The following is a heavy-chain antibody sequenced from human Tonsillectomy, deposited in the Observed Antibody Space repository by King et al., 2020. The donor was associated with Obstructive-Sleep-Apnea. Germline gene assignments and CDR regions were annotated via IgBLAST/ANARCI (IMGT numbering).Heavy chain of an antibody. V-gene: IGHV1-2*02. CDR1: GYTFTGYY. D-gene: IGHD2-15*01. J-gene: IGHJ6*02. CDR3: ARVGGDYYYYYGMDV. Sequence: QLVQSGAEVKKPGASVKVSCKASGYTFTGYYMHWGRQAPGQGLEWMGWINPNSGGTNYAQKFQGRVTMTRDTSISTAYMELSRLRSDDTAVYYCARVGGDYYYYYGMDVWGQGTTVTVSS. CDR2: INPNSGGT.